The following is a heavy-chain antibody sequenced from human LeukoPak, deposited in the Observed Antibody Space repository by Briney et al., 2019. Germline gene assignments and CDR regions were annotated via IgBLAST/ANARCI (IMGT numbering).Heavy chain of an antibody. Sequence: GGSLRLSCAASGFIVSNNYMSWVRQAPGKGLEWVLVIYSGGGTFYSDSVKGRFTISRDYSKNTLYLQMNSLRADDTAVYYCARDSNGPAFWGQGTLVTVSS. CDR3: ARDSNGPAF. CDR1: GFIVSNNY. J-gene: IGHJ4*02. CDR2: IYSGGGT. V-gene: IGHV3-53*01. D-gene: IGHD6-19*01.